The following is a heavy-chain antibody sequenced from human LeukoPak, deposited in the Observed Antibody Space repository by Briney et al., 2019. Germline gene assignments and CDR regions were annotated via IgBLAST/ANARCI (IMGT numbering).Heavy chain of an antibody. J-gene: IGHJ4*02. V-gene: IGHV3-30*18. CDR1: GFTFSSYG. Sequence: GRSLRLSCAASGFTFSSYGMHWVRQAPGKGLEWVADISYDGSNKYYADSVKGRFTISRDNSKNTLYLQMNSLRAEDTAVYYCSKHLKQRLRSPFDYWGEGTLVTVSS. CDR3: SKHLKQRLRSPFDY. D-gene: IGHD6-25*01. CDR2: ISYDGSNK.